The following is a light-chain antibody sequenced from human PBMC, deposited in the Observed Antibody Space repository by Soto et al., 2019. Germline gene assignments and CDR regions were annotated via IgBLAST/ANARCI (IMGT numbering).Light chain of an antibody. V-gene: IGKV1-33*01. CDR1: QSISSW. CDR2: DAS. CDR3: QRYDDLPIT. Sequence: IQKTQSPPSLSASVGANVTLTSPASQSISSWLAWYQQKPGKALKLLIYDASNLHPGVPSRFRGSGSGTEFSFNITSLQPEDVATYYCQRYDDLPITFGQGTRLEIK. J-gene: IGKJ5*01.